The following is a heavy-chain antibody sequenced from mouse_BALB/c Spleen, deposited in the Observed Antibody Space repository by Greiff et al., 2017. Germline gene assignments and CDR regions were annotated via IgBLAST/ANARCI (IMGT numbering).Heavy chain of an antibody. CDR3: ARSHYYGYEYDYDGYAMDY. Sequence: EVQLQQSGPELVKPGASVKMSCKASGYTFTSYVMHWVKQKPGQGLEWIGYINPYNDGTKYNEKFKGKATLTSDKSSSTAYMELSSLTSEDSAVYYCARSHYYGYEYDYDGYAMDYWGQGTSVTVSS. CDR1: GYTFTSYV. CDR2: INPYNDGT. V-gene: IGHV1-14*01. D-gene: IGHD1-2*01. J-gene: IGHJ4*01.